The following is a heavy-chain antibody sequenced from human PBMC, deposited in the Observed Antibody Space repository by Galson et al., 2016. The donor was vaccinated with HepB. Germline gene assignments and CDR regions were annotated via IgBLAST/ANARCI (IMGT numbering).Heavy chain of an antibody. CDR1: GFTLRNYA. D-gene: IGHD3-22*01. CDR3: AKEGLYCDTSGRSARYWYFDV. J-gene: IGHJ2*01. V-gene: IGHV3-23*01. CDR2: SSARGGST. Sequence: SLRLSCAASGFTLRNYAMGWVRQAPGKGLEWVAGSSARGGSTYYADSVKGRFTISRDNPKNTLYVEMNSLRAEDTAVNYCAKEGLYCDTSGRSARYWYFDVWGRGTPVSVSS.